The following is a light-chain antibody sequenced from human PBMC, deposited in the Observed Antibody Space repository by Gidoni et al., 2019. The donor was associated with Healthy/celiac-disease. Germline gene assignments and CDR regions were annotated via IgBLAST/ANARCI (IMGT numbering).Light chain of an antibody. J-gene: IGKJ2*01. CDR1: QSISSY. CDR2: AAS. CDR3: QQCYSTPYT. V-gene: IGKV1-39*01. Sequence: IQLTQSPSSLPASVGDRVTITCRASQSISSYLNWYQQKPGKAPKLLIYAASSLQSGVPSRCSGSGSGTDFTLTISSLQPEDFATYYCQQCYSTPYTFXQXTKLEIK.